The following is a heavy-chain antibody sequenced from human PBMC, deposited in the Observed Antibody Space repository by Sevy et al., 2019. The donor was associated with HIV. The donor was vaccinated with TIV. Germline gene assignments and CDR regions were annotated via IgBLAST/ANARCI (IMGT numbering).Heavy chain of an antibody. CDR1: GFTLSSYA. V-gene: IGHV3-30-3*01. CDR2: ISYDGSNK. CDR3: AREWMRKIDAFDI. J-gene: IGHJ3*02. Sequence: GGSLRLSCAASGFTLSSYAMHWVRQAPGKGLEWVAVISYDGSNKYYAYSVKGRFTISRDNSKNTLYLQMNSLRAEDTAVYYCAREWMRKIDAFDIWGQGTMVTVSS. D-gene: IGHD5-12*01.